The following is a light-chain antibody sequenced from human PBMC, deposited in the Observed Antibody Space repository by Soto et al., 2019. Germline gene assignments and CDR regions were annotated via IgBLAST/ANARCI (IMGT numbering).Light chain of an antibody. Sequence: DIQMTQSASTLSASVGDRVTITCRASQSISSWLAWYQQRPGKAPKLLIYKASSLESGVPSRFSGSGSGTEFTLTISSLQPDDFATYYCQHYNSYSEAFGQRTKVDI. CDR1: QSISSW. CDR2: KAS. J-gene: IGKJ1*01. CDR3: QHYNSYSEA. V-gene: IGKV1-5*03.